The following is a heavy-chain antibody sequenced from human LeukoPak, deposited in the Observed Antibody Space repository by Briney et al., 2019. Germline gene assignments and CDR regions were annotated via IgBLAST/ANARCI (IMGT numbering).Heavy chain of an antibody. CDR2: FDPEDGET. Sequence: ASVKVSCKVSGYTLTELSMHWVRQAPGKRLEWMGGFDPEDGETIYAQKFQGRVTMTEDTSTDTAYMELSSLRSEDTAVYYCATVGGVRATDYYYYYMDVWGKGTTVTVSS. V-gene: IGHV1-24*01. D-gene: IGHD3-10*01. CDR3: ATVGGVRATDYYYYYMDV. CDR1: GYTLTELS. J-gene: IGHJ6*03.